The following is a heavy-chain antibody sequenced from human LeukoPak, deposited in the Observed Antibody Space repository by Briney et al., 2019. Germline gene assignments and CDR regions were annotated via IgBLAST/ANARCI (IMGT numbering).Heavy chain of an antibody. V-gene: IGHV3-48*03. CDR3: AREGSRYFFDF. Sequence: GGSLRLSCAASGFTFSTYEMNWVRQAPGKGLEWISYISSSGSAINYADSVRGRFTISRDNAMNSLKLQMNSLRAEDTAVYYCAREGSRYFFDFWGQGILVTVSS. CDR1: GFTFSTYE. J-gene: IGHJ4*02. CDR2: ISSSGSAI.